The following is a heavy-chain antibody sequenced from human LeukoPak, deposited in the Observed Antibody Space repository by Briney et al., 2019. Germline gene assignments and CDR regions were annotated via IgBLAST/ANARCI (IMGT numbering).Heavy chain of an antibody. CDR1: GFSFSSFW. CDR2: IKTDDSVT. J-gene: IGHJ4*02. CDR3: ARGPPGTFSFDY. Sequence: GDLRLSCAASGFSFSSFWMRWVRQAPGKGLVWVSHIKTDDSVTSYADSVKGRFTISRDNGKNTLYLQMNSLRADDTAVYYCARGPPGTFSFDYWGQGTLVT. V-gene: IGHV3-74*01.